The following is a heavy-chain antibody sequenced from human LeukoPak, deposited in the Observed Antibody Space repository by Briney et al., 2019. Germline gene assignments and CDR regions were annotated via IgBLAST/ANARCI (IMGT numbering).Heavy chain of an antibody. CDR2: IYYSGST. CDR3: ARSQWRTAVAPLPDY. CDR1: GGSISSYY. D-gene: IGHD5-18*01. Sequence: SETLSLTCTVPGGSISSYYWSWIRQPPGKGLEWIGYIYYSGSTNYNPSLKSRVTISVDTSKNQFSLKLSSVTAADTAVYYCARSQWRTAVAPLPDYWGQGTLVTVSS. V-gene: IGHV4-59*01. J-gene: IGHJ4*02.